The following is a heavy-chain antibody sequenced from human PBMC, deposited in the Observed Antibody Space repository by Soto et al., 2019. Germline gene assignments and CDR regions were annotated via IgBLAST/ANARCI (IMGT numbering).Heavy chain of an antibody. D-gene: IGHD2-15*01. CDR3: ARDRGGGSPWYY. Sequence: SETLSLTCTVSGGSISGYYWSWLRQPPGKGLEWIGYIYYSGSTYYNPSLKSRVTISVDTSKNQFSLKLSSVTAADTAVYYCARDRGGGSPWYYWGQGTLVTVSS. V-gene: IGHV4-59*12. CDR1: GGSISGYY. CDR2: IYYSGST. J-gene: IGHJ4*02.